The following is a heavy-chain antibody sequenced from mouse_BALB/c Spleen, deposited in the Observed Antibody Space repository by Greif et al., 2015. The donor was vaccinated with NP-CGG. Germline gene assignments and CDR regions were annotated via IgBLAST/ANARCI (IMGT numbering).Heavy chain of an antibody. V-gene: IGHV2-5*01. CDR3: AKNLGDGSTGFDC. CDR2: IWRGGST. CDR1: GFSLTSYG. Sequence: VKLVESGPGLVQPSQSLSITCTVSGFSLTSYGVHWVRQSPGKGLEWLGVIWRGGSTDYNAAFMSRLSITKDNSKSQVFFKMNSLQADDTAIYYCAKNLGDGSTGFDCWGQGTTLTVSS. J-gene: IGHJ2*01. D-gene: IGHD1-1*01.